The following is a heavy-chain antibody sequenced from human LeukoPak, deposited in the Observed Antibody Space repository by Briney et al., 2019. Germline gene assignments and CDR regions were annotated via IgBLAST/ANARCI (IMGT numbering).Heavy chain of an antibody. V-gene: IGHV1-2*06. CDR2: INPNSGAT. J-gene: IGHJ3*02. D-gene: IGHD3-10*01. Sequence: ASVKVSCKVSGYTFTGDYMHWVRQAPGQGLEWMGRINPNSGATNYAQRFQGRVTMTRDTSISTAYMELSRLRSDDTAVYYCSRQGVWGAFDIWGQGTMVTVSS. CDR3: SRQGVWGAFDI. CDR1: GYTFTGDY.